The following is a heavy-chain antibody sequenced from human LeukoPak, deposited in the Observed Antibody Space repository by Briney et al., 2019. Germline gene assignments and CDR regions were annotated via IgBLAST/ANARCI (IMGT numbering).Heavy chain of an antibody. CDR1: GGSFSGYY. V-gene: IGHV4-34*01. D-gene: IGHD4-17*01. CDR2: INHSGST. CDR3: ARVTVTTWYNWFDP. Sequence: SETLSLTCAVCGGSFSGYYWSWIRQPPGKGLEWIGEINHSGSTNYNPSLKSRVTISVDTSKNQFSLKLSSVTAADTAVYYCARVTVTTWYNWFDPWGQGTLVTVSS. J-gene: IGHJ5*02.